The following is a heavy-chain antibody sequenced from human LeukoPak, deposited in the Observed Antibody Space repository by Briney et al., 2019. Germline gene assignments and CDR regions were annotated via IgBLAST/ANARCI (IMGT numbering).Heavy chain of an antibody. J-gene: IGHJ4*02. CDR2: INPNSGGT. D-gene: IGHD3-3*01. Sequence: ASVKVSCKVSGYTLTELSMHWVRQAPGKGLEWMGWINPNSGGTNYAQKFQGRVTMTRDTSISTAYMELSRLRSDDTAVYYCARDGGLDYWGQGTLVTVSS. CDR3: ARDGGLDY. CDR1: GYTLTELS. V-gene: IGHV1-2*02.